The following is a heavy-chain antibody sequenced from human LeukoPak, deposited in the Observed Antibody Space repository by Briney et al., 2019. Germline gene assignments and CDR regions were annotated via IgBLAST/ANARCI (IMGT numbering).Heavy chain of an antibody. J-gene: IGHJ4*02. D-gene: IGHD5-18*01. CDR3: ARAFSYGYRVGQLWLHY. V-gene: IGHV1-2*02. CDR1: GHTHIKLS. Sequence: ASVKVSCKVSGHTHIKLSMHWVRQAPGQGLEWMGWINPNSGGTNYAQKFQGRVAMTRDTSISTAYMELSRLRSDDTAVYYCARAFSYGYRVGQLWLHYWGQGTLVTVSS. CDR2: INPNSGGT.